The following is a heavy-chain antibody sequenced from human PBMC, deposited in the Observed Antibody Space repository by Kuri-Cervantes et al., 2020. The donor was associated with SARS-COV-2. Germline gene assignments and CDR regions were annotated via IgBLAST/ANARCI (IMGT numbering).Heavy chain of an antibody. CDR3: AREGERWLQFDFV. CDR2: ISYDGSNK. CDR1: GGSFNNYY. V-gene: IGHV3-30*03. Sequence: GGSLRLSCAVYGGSFNNYYWSWVRQSPGKGLEWVAVISYDGSNKYYADSVKGRFTISRDNSKNTLYLQMNSLRAEDTAVYYCAREGERWLQFDFVWGQGTLVTVSS. D-gene: IGHD5-24*01. J-gene: IGHJ4*02.